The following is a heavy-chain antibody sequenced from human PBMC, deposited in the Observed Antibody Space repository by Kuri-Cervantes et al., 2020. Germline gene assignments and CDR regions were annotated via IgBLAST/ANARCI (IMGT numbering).Heavy chain of an antibody. CDR1: GFTFSSYG. CDR3: ASLGGAAAGPIDY. D-gene: IGHD6-13*01. J-gene: IGHJ4*02. Sequence: LSLTCAASGFTFSSYGMHWVRQAPGKGLEWVAVISYDGSNKYYADSVKGRFTISRDNSKNTLYLQMNSLRAEDTAVYYCASLGGAAAGPIDYWGQGNLVTVSS. V-gene: IGHV3-30*03. CDR2: ISYDGSNK.